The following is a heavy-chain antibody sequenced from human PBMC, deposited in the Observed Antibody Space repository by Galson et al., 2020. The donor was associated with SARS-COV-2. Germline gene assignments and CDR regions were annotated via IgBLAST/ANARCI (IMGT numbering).Heavy chain of an antibody. J-gene: IGHJ3*02. CDR2: IYASGST. CDR3: ARFVSRYSAFDI. Sequence: SETLSLTCTVSGGPISSGSYYWSWIRQSAGKGLEWIGHIYASGSTNYNPSLKSRLTISVDTSKNQFSLKLYSVSAAYTAVYYCARFVSRYSAFDIWGRGSMLTVSS. V-gene: IGHV4-61*09. D-gene: IGHD2-15*01. CDR1: GGPISSGSYY.